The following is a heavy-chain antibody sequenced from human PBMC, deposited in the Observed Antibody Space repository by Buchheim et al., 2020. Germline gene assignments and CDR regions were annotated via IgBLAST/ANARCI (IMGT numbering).Heavy chain of an antibody. Sequence: EVQLVESGGGLVHPGGSLRLSCAASAFTFSSYWMSWVRQAPGKGLEWVANIKQDGSEKYYVDSVKGRFTISRDNSKNTLYLQMNSLRAEDTAVYYCAKDGADYGDPGNSYYYYGMDVWGQGTT. V-gene: IGHV3-7*01. D-gene: IGHD4-17*01. CDR1: AFTFSSYW. CDR3: AKDGADYGDPGNSYYYYGMDV. CDR2: IKQDGSEK. J-gene: IGHJ6*02.